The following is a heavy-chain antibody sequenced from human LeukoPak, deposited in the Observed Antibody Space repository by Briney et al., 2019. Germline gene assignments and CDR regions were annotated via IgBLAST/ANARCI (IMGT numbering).Heavy chain of an antibody. Sequence: GGSLRLSCAASGFTFNNYGMHWVRQAPGKGLDWVAFTRYDGINKYYADSVKGRFTISRDNYKNTLYLQMNSLRAEDTAIYYCAKEFRGGWPFDYWGQGTLVTVSS. CDR1: GFTFNNYG. CDR2: TRYDGINK. D-gene: IGHD6-19*01. V-gene: IGHV3-30*02. CDR3: AKEFRGGWPFDY. J-gene: IGHJ4*02.